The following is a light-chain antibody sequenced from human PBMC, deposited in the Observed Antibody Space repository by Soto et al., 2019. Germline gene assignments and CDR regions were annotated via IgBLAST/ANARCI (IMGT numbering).Light chain of an antibody. CDR3: QQANSFPIT. CDR2: DAS. J-gene: IGKJ5*01. Sequence: DIQMTQSPSTLSASVGDSVTITCRANQSIRSWLAWYQQKPGKAPKLLIYDASGLESGVPSRFSGCGSGTEFTLTISGLQPDDFATYYCQQANSFPITFGHGTLLEIK. CDR1: QSIRSW. V-gene: IGKV1-5*01.